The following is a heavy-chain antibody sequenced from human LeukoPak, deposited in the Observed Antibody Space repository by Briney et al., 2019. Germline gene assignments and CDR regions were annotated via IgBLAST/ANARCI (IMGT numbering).Heavy chain of an antibody. CDR1: GYSFSSDW. CDR2: TYPGDSET. V-gene: IGHV5-51*01. D-gene: IGHD6-19*01. Sequence: GESLKISCKGSGYSFSSDWIGWVRQMPGKGLEWMGITYPGDSETRYSPSFQGQVTISADKSISTAYLQWSSLKASDTAMYYCARFSGSGWSIYYFDYWGQGTLVTVSS. CDR3: ARFSGSGWSIYYFDY. J-gene: IGHJ4*02.